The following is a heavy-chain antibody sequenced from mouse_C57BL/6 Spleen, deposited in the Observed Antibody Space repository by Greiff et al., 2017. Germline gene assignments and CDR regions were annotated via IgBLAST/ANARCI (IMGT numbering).Heavy chain of an antibody. J-gene: IGHJ2*01. Sequence: VQLKQSGPELVKPGASVKISCTASGYSFTGYYMNWVKQSPEKSLEWIGEITPSTGGTTYNQKFKAKATLTVDKSSSTAYMQLKSLTSEDTAVYYCSRAGGYGYDIDYWGQGTTLTVSS. CDR2: ITPSTGGT. V-gene: IGHV1-42*01. CDR1: GYSFTGYY. D-gene: IGHD2-2*01. CDR3: SRAGGYGYDIDY.